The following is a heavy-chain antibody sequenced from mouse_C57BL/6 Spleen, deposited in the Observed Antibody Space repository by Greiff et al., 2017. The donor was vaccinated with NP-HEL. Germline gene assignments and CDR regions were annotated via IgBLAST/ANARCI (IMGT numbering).Heavy chain of an antibody. CDR1: GYTFTSYW. J-gene: IGHJ3*01. D-gene: IGHD2-4*01. V-gene: IGHV1-69*01. Sequence: QVQLQQPGAELVMPGASVKLSCKASGYTFTSYWMHWVKQRPGQGLEWIGEIDPSDSYTNYNQKFKGKSTLTVDKSSSTAYMQLSSLTSEDSAVYYCARSGYEYDGGFAYWGQGTLVTVSA. CDR2: IDPSDSYT. CDR3: ARSGYEYDGGFAY.